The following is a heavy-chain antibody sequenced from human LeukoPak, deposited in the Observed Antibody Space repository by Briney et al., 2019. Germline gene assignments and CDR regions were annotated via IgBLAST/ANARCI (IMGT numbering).Heavy chain of an antibody. J-gene: IGHJ4*02. CDR3: ARDRGVDY. V-gene: IGHV3-53*01. CDR1: GFTVSSNY. Sequence: GGSLRLSCAASGFTVSSNYMSWVRQAPGKGLEWVSVIYSGGSTYYADSVKGRFTISRGNAKNSLYLQMNSLRAEDTAVYYCARDRGVDYWGQGTLVTVSS. CDR2: IYSGGST. D-gene: IGHD3-10*01.